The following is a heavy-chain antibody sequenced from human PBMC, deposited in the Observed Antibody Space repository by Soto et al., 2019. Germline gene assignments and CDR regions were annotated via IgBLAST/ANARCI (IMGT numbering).Heavy chain of an antibody. V-gene: IGHV1-18*01. CDR1: GYMFSSHG. CDR3: GREAGDYDWYFDL. J-gene: IGHJ2*01. D-gene: IGHD4-17*01. Sequence: QVQLLQSGAEVKEPGASVKVSCKTSGYMFSSHGLYWVRQAPGQGLEWMGWISPKSGDTNYVQGLKGRLNLSTDTSTRTAYLELRSLTSDDTAVYYCGREAGDYDWYFDLWGRGTPVTVSS. CDR2: ISPKSGDT.